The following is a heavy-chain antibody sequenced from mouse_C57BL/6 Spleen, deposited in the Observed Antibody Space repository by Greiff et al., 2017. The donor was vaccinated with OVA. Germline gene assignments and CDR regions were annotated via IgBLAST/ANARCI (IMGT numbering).Heavy chain of an antibody. CDR2: IYPGDGDT. D-gene: IGHD1-1*01. CDR1: GYAFSSSW. V-gene: IGHV1-82*01. CDR3: AVTTVGSYWYFDV. Sequence: VQLQQSGPELVKPGASVKISCKASGYAFSSSWMHWVKQRPGKGLEWIGRIYPGDGDTNYNGKFKGKATLTADKSSSTAYMQLSSLTSEDSEVYFCAVTTVGSYWYFDVWGTGTTVTVSS. J-gene: IGHJ1*03.